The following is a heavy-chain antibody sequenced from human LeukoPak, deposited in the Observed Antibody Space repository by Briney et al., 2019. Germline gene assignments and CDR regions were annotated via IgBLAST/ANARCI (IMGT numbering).Heavy chain of an antibody. CDR2: ISASGGST. D-gene: IGHD3-9*01. Sequence: PGGSLRLSCAASGFTFSSYAMSWVRQAPGKGLEWVSAISASGGSTYYADSVKGRFTISRDNSKNTLYLQMNSLRAEDTAVYYCAKTLGYYDILTGYYPLDYWGQGTLVTVS. CDR3: AKTLGYYDILTGYYPLDY. J-gene: IGHJ4*02. CDR1: GFTFSSYA. V-gene: IGHV3-23*01.